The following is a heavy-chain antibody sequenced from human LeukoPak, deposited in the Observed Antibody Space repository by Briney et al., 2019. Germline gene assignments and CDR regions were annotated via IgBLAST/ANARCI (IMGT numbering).Heavy chain of an antibody. D-gene: IGHD3-22*01. J-gene: IGHJ3*02. CDR2: IYYSGST. V-gene: IGHV4-39*07. CDR1: GGSISSSSYY. Sequence: PSETLSLTCTVSGGSISSSSYYWGWIRQPPGKGLEWIGSIYYSGSTYYNPSLKSRVTISVDTSKNQFSLKLSSVTAADTTVYYCARDYYDSSGRSPTGVAFDIWGQGTMVTVSS. CDR3: ARDYYDSSGRSPTGVAFDI.